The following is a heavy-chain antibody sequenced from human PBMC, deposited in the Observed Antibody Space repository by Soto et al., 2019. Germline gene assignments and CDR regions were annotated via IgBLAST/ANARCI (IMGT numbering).Heavy chain of an antibody. CDR2: INTDGSGT. D-gene: IGHD1-1*01. V-gene: IGHV3-74*01. J-gene: IGHJ5*02. CDR3: ARSNDNGGRRPLDP. Sequence: GGSLRLSCAASGFTFSSDWMHWVRQAPGKGLVWVSRINTDGSGTSYAAPVRGRFTISRDDSKSSLFLQMNSLKTEDTAVYYCARSNDNGGRRPLDPWGQGTLVTVSS. CDR1: GFTFSSDW.